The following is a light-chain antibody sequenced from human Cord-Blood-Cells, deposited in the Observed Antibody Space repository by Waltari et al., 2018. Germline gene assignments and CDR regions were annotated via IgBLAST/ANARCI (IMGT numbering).Light chain of an antibody. CDR3: QQRSNWPPALT. V-gene: IGKV3-11*01. Sequence: EIVLTQSPATLSLSPGERATLSARASQSVSSYLAGYQQKPGEAPRLLFSDASNGATGIPARFSGSGSGTDFTLTISSLEPEDFAVYYCQQRSNWPPALTFGGGTKVEIK. J-gene: IGKJ4*01. CDR2: DAS. CDR1: QSVSSY.